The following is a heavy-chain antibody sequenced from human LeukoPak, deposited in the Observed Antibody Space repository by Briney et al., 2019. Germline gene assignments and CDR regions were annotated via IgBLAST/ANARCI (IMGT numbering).Heavy chain of an antibody. Sequence: GGSLRLSCAASGFTVINNYMTWVRQAPGKGLEWVSVIYSGGRTYYADSVKGRFTISRDNSKNTLYLQMNSLRTEDTAVYYCAMGATGEDFQYWGQGILGTVSS. CDR3: AMGATGEDFQY. CDR1: GFTVINNY. CDR2: IYSGGRT. J-gene: IGHJ1*01. V-gene: IGHV3-53*01. D-gene: IGHD1-26*01.